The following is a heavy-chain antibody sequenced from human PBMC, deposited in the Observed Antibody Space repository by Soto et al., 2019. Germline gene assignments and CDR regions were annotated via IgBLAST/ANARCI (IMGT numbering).Heavy chain of an antibody. CDR3: AKDDNYCAGGICYDVFDI. Sequence: EVQLVESGGGLVQSGGSLRLSCVASGFTFSNYWMTWVRQAPGKGLEWVANINRDGSETYLVESVRGRFTISRDNAKNSLYLKMNSLRAEDTAVYYCAKDDNYCAGGICYDVFDIWGQGTMVTVSS. CDR1: GFTFSNYW. V-gene: IGHV3-7*05. J-gene: IGHJ3*02. CDR2: INRDGSET. D-gene: IGHD2-8*02.